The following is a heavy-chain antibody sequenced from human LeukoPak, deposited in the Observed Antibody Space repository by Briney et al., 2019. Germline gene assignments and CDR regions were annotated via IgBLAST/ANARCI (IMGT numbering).Heavy chain of an antibody. CDR3: AREHIRYYDFWSGPSPAQYYFDY. J-gene: IGHJ4*02. CDR2: INPSGGST. Sequence: ASVKVSCKAPGYTFTTYYIHWVRQAPGQGPEWMGIINPSGGSTTYAQKFQGRVTMTRDTSTSTAYMELSSLRSEDTAVYYCAREHIRYYDFWSGPSPAQYYFDYWGQGTLVTVSS. CDR1: GYTFTTYY. V-gene: IGHV1-46*01. D-gene: IGHD3-3*01.